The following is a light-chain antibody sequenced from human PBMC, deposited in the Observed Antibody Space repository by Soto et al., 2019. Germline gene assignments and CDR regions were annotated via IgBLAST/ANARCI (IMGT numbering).Light chain of an antibody. CDR3: QQYETFSGT. CDR1: QGIRND. CDR2: AAS. V-gene: IGKV1-6*01. J-gene: IGKJ1*01. Sequence: AIQMTQSPSSLSASVGDRVTITCRASQGIRNDLDWFQQKPGKAPKLLIYAASNLQSGVPARFSGSGSGTKFTLTIASLQPDDFATYYCQQYETFSGTFGPGTKVEI.